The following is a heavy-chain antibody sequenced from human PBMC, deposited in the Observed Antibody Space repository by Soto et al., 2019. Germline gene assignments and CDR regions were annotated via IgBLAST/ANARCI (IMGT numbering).Heavy chain of an antibody. J-gene: IGHJ6*02. Sequence: QVQLVESGGGVVQPGVSLRLSCAASGFTFSSFGMHWVRQAPGKGLEWVARISYDVSNDYYADSVKGRFTISRDNSRDTLYVQMNSLRDDDTAVYYCAKGVYSTDYYGMDVWGQGTTVTVSS. D-gene: IGHD6-13*01. CDR1: GFTFSSFG. CDR3: AKGVYSTDYYGMDV. V-gene: IGHV3-30*18. CDR2: ISYDVSND.